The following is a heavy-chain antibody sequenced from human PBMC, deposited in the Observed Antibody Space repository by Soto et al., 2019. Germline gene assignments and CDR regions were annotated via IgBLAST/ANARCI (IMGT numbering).Heavy chain of an antibody. V-gene: IGHV5-51*01. CDR3: ARHADRSSWQSIDY. CDR2: IYPGDSDT. Sequence: GASLKLSCKGAGYSCASYWIGWVRQMPGKGLEWMGIIYPGDSDTRYSPSFQGQVTISADKSISTAYLQWSSLKASDTAMYYCARHADRSSWQSIDYWGQGTLVTVSS. D-gene: IGHD6-13*01. J-gene: IGHJ4*02. CDR1: GYSCASYW.